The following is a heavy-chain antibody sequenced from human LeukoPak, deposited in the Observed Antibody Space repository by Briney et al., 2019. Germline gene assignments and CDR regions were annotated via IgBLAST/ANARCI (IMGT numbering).Heavy chain of an antibody. CDR2: ISYDGSNK. V-gene: IGHV3-30*18. J-gene: IGHJ4*02. CDR3: AKVDRLGYCSSTSCYADDY. Sequence: GGSLRHSCAASGFTFSSYGLHWVRQAPSKGLEWVAVISYDGSNKYYADSVKGRFTISRDNSKNTLYLQMNSLRAEDTAVYYCAKVDRLGYCSSTSCYADDYWGQGTLVTVSS. CDR1: GFTFSSYG. D-gene: IGHD2-2*01.